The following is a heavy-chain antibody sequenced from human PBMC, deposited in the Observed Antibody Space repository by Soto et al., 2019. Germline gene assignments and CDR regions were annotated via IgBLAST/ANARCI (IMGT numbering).Heavy chain of an antibody. D-gene: IGHD5-12*01. CDR1: GYTFFTYD. V-gene: IGHV1-18*01. CDR2: ISTCSGDT. Sequence: QVHLVQSGVEVKTPGASVKVSCQASGYTFFTYDISWVRQAPGQGLEWMGWISTCSGDTKYAQKFQGRVTMTPDTSTTTAYLELRSLRSDDTAVYYCARHHGPTTSDNGFDPWGQGTLVTVSS. J-gene: IGHJ5*02. CDR3: ARHHGPTTSDNGFDP.